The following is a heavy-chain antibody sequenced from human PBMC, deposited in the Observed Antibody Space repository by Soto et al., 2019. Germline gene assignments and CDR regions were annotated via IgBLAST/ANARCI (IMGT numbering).Heavy chain of an antibody. D-gene: IGHD6-19*01. V-gene: IGHV1-3*01. CDR1: GYTFTSYA. CDR3: ARDFASSGWYAGCEH. CDR2: INAGNGNT. J-gene: IGHJ1*01. Sequence: ASVKVSCKASGYTFTSYAMHWVRQAPGQRLEWMGWINAGNGNTKYSQKFQGRVTITRNTSASTAYMELSSLRSEDTAVYYCARDFASSGWYAGCEHWGQGTLVTVSS.